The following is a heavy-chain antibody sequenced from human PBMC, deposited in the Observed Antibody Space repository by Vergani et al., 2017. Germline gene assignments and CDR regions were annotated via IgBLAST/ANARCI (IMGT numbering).Heavy chain of an antibody. CDR2: ISSSSSYI. J-gene: IGHJ6*02. V-gene: IGHV3-48*03. D-gene: IGHD3-9*01. CDR3: ARGLLRYFDWLGVDYYYYGMDV. CDR1: GFTFSSYE. Sequence: EVQLVESGGGLVQPGGSLRLSCAASGFTFSSYEMNWVRQAPGKGLEWVSYISSSSSYIYYADSVKGRFTISRDNAKNSLYLQMNSLRAEDTAVYYCARGLLRYFDWLGVDYYYYGMDVWGQGTTVTVSS.